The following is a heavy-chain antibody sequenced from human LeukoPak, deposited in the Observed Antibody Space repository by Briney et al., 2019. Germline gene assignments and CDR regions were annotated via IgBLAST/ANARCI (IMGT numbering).Heavy chain of an antibody. Sequence: ASVPVSCKASGYTFTAYGIRWVRQAPGQGLEWMGWISANNGNTNYAQKVPGRVTMTRDTSTSTAYMELRSLRYDDTAVYYCSRDDGPFGGVRFDHWGQGTLVTVSS. J-gene: IGHJ4*02. CDR1: GYTFTAYG. CDR2: ISANNGNT. V-gene: IGHV1-18*01. CDR3: SRDDGPFGGVRFDH. D-gene: IGHD3-16*01.